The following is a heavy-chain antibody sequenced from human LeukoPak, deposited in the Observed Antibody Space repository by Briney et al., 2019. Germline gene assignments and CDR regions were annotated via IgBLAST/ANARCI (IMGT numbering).Heavy chain of an antibody. CDR2: IKQDGSEK. J-gene: IGHJ4*02. D-gene: IGHD6-19*01. CDR1: GFTFSSYW. V-gene: IGHV3-7*03. Sequence: QTGGSLRLSCAASGFTFSSYWMSWVRQAPGKGLEWVANIKQDGSEKYYVDSVKGRFTISRDNAKNSLYLQMNSLRAEDTAVYYCAKLPVSYSSGWSNFDYWGQGTLVTVSS. CDR3: AKLPVSYSSGWSNFDY.